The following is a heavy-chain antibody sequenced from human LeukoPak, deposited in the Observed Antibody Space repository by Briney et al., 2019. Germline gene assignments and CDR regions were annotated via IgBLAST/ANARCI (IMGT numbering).Heavy chain of an antibody. J-gene: IGHJ6*04. Sequence: GESLKISCKGSGYSFSNYWIAWVLQMPGKGLEWVSAISGSGDNTYSADSVKGRSSISRDNSKNTLYLQMNSLRAEDTAVYYCAKGEYVVVAGVDVWGKGTTVTVSS. V-gene: IGHV3-23*01. CDR2: ISGSGDNT. CDR3: AKGEYVVVAGVDV. CDR1: GYSFSNYW. D-gene: IGHD2-15*01.